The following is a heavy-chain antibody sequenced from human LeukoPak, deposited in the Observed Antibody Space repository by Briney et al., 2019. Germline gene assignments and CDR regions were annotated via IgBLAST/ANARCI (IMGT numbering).Heavy chain of an antibody. CDR3: ARVAVIYYYYMEV. Sequence: GESLKISCKASGYTFTNYWIGWVRQAPGKGLEWVANIRQDGSEQYYVDSVKGRFTISRDNAKHSLFLQMNSLRAEDTAVYYCARVAVIYYYYMEVWGKGTTVTVSS. CDR2: IRQDGSEQ. V-gene: IGHV3-7*01. D-gene: IGHD2/OR15-2a*01. CDR1: GYTFTNYW. J-gene: IGHJ6*03.